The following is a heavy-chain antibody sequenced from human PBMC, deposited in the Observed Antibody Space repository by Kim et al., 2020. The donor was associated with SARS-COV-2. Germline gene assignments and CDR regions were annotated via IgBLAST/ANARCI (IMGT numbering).Heavy chain of an antibody. Sequence: ASVKVSCKVSGYTLTELSMHWVRQAPGKGLEWMGGFDPEDGETIYAQKFQGRVTMTEDTSTDTAYMELSSLRSEDTAVYYCATLVVPAAMRVGRGWFDPWGQGTLVTVPS. J-gene: IGHJ5*02. CDR3: ATLVVPAAMRVGRGWFDP. CDR1: GYTLTELS. V-gene: IGHV1-24*01. CDR2: FDPEDGET. D-gene: IGHD2-2*01.